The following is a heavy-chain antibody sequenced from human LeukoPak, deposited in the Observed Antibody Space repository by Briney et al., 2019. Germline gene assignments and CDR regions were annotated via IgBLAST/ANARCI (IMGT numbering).Heavy chain of an antibody. V-gene: IGHV4-39*01. D-gene: IGHD3-10*01. CDR1: GGSIRSSSYS. CDR2: ISYTGIS. CDR3: AVSYASGTYPFDP. J-gene: IGHJ5*02. Sequence: SETLSLTCTVSGGSIRSSSYSWGWIRQPPGKGLEWIGTISYTGISYYNPSLKSRLTISVDTSKNLFSLKLISVTAADTAVYYCAVSYASGTYPFDPWGQGTLVTVSS.